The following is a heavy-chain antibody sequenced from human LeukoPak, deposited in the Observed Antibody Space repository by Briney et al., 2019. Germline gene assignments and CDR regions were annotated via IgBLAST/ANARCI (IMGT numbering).Heavy chain of an antibody. CDR2: IKQDASEK. CDR1: GFTFSSYW. Sequence: GGSLRLSCAASGFTFSSYWMSWVRQAPGEGLEWVANIKQDASEKYYVDSVKGRFTISRDNAKNSLYLQMNSLRAEDTAVYYCARNGGRMVYYDSSGYSDYWGQGTLVAVSS. V-gene: IGHV3-7*01. D-gene: IGHD3-22*01. CDR3: ARNGGRMVYYDSSGYSDY. J-gene: IGHJ4*02.